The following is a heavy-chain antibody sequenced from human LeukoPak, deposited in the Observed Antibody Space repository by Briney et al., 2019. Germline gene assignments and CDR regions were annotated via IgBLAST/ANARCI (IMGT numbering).Heavy chain of an antibody. V-gene: IGHV4-34*01. Sequence: SETLSLTCGVYGGSFSGYYWSWIRQPPGKGLGWIGEINHSGSTNHNPSLKSRVTISVDTPKNQFSLKLSSVTAADTAVYYCARGGSYDYVWGSYRHNWYFDLWGRGTQVSVFS. D-gene: IGHD3-16*02. CDR3: ARGGSYDYVWGSYRHNWYFDL. CDR2: INHSGST. CDR1: GGSFSGYY. J-gene: IGHJ2*01.